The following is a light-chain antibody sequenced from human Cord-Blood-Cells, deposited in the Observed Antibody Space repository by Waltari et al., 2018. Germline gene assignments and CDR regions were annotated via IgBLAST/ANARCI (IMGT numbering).Light chain of an antibody. Sequence: QSALTQPPSASGSPGQSVTISCTGTSSDVVVYNYVSWYQQHPGKAPKLMIYEVSTRPSGVPDRFSGSKSGNTASLTVSWLQAEDEADYYCSSYAGSNNWVFGGGTKLTVL. CDR1: SSDVVVYNY. CDR3: SSYAGSNNWV. V-gene: IGLV2-8*01. CDR2: EVS. J-gene: IGLJ3*02.